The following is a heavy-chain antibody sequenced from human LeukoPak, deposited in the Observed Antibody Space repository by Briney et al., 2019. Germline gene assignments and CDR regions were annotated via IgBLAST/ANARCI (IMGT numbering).Heavy chain of an antibody. V-gene: IGHV3-23*01. CDR2: ISGSGGST. Sequence: GGSLRLSCAASGLTFSSYAMSWVRQAPGKGLEWVSAISGSGGSTYYADSVKGRFTISRDNSKNTLYLQMNSLRAEDTAVYYCAKYPAWGNGDYVFPYYYYYYGMDVWGQGTTVTVSS. CDR3: AKYPAWGNGDYVFPYYYYYYGMDV. J-gene: IGHJ6*02. D-gene: IGHD4-17*01. CDR1: GLTFSSYA.